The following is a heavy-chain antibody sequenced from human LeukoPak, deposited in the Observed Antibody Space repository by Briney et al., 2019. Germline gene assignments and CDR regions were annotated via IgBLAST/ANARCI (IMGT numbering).Heavy chain of an antibody. CDR2: ISAYNGNT. Sequence: ASVKVSCKASGYTFTSYGISWVRQAPGQGLEWMGWISAYNGNTNYAQKLQGRVTMTTDTSTSTAYMELRSLRSDDTAVYYCAREIAAAGTRVVAYWGQGTLVTVSS. D-gene: IGHD6-13*01. V-gene: IGHV1-18*01. CDR3: AREIAAAGTRVVAY. J-gene: IGHJ4*02. CDR1: GYTFTSYG.